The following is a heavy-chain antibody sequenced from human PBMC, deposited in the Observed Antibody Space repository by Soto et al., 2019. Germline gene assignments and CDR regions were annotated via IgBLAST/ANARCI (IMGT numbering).Heavy chain of an antibody. V-gene: IGHV1-69*13. CDR2: IIPIFGTA. CDR3: ARDATRIGYYYYGMDV. J-gene: IGHJ6*02. Sequence: SVKVSCKASGGTFSSYAISWVRQAPGQGLEWTGGIIPIFGTANYAQKFQGRVTITADESTSTAYMELSSLRSEDTAVYYCARDATRIGYYYYGMDVWGQVTTVTVSS. CDR1: GGTFSSYA.